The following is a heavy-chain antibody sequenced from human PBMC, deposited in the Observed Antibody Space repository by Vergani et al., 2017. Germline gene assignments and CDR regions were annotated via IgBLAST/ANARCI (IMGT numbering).Heavy chain of an antibody. D-gene: IGHD2-2*01. J-gene: IGHJ4*02. CDR3: ASQPTYCSSTSCYVDY. Sequence: QVQLVQSGAEVKKPGSSVKVSCKASGGTFSSYAISGVRQAPGQGLEWMGGIIPIFGTANYAQKFQGRVTITADESTSTAYMELSSLRSEDTAVYYCASQPTYCSSTSCYVDYWGQGTLVTVSS. CDR1: GGTFSSYA. V-gene: IGHV1-69*01. CDR2: IIPIFGTA.